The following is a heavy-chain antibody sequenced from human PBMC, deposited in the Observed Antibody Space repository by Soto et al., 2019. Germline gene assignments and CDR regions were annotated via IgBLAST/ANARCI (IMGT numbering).Heavy chain of an antibody. V-gene: IGHV4-30-2*01. J-gene: IGHJ4*02. CDR3: ASHPRDSSGYWYYFDY. D-gene: IGHD3-22*01. CDR1: GGSLSSGGYS. Sequence: SETLSLTCAVSGGSLSSGGYSWSWIRQPPGKGLDWIGYIYHSGSTYYNPSLKSRVTISVDRSKNQFSLYLQMNSLRAEDTAVYYCASHPRDSSGYWYYFDYWGQGTLVTVSS. CDR2: IYHSGST.